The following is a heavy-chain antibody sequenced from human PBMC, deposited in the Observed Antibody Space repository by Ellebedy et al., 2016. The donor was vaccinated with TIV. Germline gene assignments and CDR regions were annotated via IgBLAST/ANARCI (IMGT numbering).Heavy chain of an antibody. D-gene: IGHD1-26*01. CDR2: IVIASGDT. CDR1: GFTFSTSA. V-gene: IGHV1-58*01. CDR3: AAARGRRELSTRQTLYYYYTMDA. Sequence: GGSLRLSCKASGFTFSTSAVQWVRQIRGQSLEWMGWIVIASGDTDYGQKFQERVTLTRDMSTSTAYMEVTSLRPGDTAVYYCAAARGRRELSTRQTLYYYYTMDAWGQGTTVTVSS. J-gene: IGHJ6*02.